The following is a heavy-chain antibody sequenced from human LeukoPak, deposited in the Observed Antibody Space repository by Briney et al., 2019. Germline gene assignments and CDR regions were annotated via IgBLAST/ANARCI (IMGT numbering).Heavy chain of an antibody. CDR2: INPNSGGT. CDR3: ARDKVEGPTKFDY. Sequence: ASVKVSCKASGYTFTGYYMHWVRQAPGQGLEWMGWINPNSGGTNYAQKFQGRVTMTRDTSISTAYMELSRLRSDDTAVYYCARDKVEGPTKFDYWGQGTLVTVSS. J-gene: IGHJ4*02. CDR1: GYTFTGYY. D-gene: IGHD5-24*01. V-gene: IGHV1-2*02.